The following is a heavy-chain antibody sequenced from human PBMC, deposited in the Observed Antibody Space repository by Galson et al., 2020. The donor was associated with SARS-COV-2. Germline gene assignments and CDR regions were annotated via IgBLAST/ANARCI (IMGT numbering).Heavy chain of an antibody. CDR1: GGSFTSSRYY. V-gene: IGHV4-39*07. CDR3: ARGKDCSGGSCYRGWFDP. D-gene: IGHD2-15*01. Sequence: SATLSLTCPVSGGSFTSSRYYSGWIRQPPGQGLEWIGTINYTGSTHYNPSLKSRVIISVDTSKNQFFLRLSSVTAADTAVYYCARGKDCSGGSCYRGWFDPWGQGTLVTVSS. J-gene: IGHJ5*02. CDR2: INYTGST.